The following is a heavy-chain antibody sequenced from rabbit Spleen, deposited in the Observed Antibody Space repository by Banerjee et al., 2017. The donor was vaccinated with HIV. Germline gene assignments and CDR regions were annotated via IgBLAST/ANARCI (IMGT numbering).Heavy chain of an antibody. CDR2: INIVTGKS. CDR3: ARDLVAVIGWNFSL. V-gene: IGHV1S45*01. D-gene: IGHD1-1*01. Sequence: QEQLTETGGGLVQPGGSLTLSCKASGIDFTKYYITWVRQAPGKGLEWIACINIVTGKSVYASWAKGRFIMSRTSSTKVTLQMTSLTAADTATYFCARDLVAVIGWNFSLGGQGTLVTVS. J-gene: IGHJ6*01. CDR1: GIDFTKYY.